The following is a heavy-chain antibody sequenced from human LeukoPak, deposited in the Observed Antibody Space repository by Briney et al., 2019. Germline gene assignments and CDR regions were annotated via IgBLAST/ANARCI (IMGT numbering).Heavy chain of an antibody. J-gene: IGHJ4*02. D-gene: IGHD2-2*01. CDR3: AREYPLFHYFDY. CDR1: GGTLSSYA. V-gene: IGHV1-69*13. Sequence: ASVKVSCKASGGTLSSYAISWVRQAPGQGLEWMGGIIPIFGTANYAQKFQGRVTITADESTSTAYMELSSLRSEDTAVYYCAREYPLFHYFDYWGQGTLVTVSS. CDR2: IIPIFGTA.